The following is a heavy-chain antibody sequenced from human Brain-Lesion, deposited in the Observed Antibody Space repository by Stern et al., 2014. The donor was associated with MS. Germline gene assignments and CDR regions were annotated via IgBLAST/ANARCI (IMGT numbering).Heavy chain of an antibody. V-gene: IGHV3-7*01. J-gene: IGHJ6*02. CDR2: IKTDGTET. CDR1: GFTFGNYW. CDR3: ARVYNTIYGIVTQRGSGMDV. D-gene: IGHD3-3*01. Sequence: EVQLVESGGGLVQPGGSLTISCTAAGFTFGNYWMNWVRQAPGKGLEWLDNIKTDGTETTYVDSVKGRFTISRDTARNSLYLQMNSLIVEDTALYYCARVYNTIYGIVTQRGSGMDVWGQGTTVIVSS.